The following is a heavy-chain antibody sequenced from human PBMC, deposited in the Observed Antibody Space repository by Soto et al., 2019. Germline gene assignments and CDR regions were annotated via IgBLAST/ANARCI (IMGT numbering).Heavy chain of an antibody. CDR2: IIPIFGTA. V-gene: IGHV1-69*13. CDR1: GGTFSSYA. D-gene: IGHD3-3*01. J-gene: IGHJ4*02. Sequence: GASVKVSCKASGGTFSSYAISWVRQAPGQGLEWMGGIIPIFGTANYAQKFQGRVTITADESTSTAYMELSSLRSEDTAVYYCARGNDFWSGYPPLLFDYWGQGTLVTVSS. CDR3: ARGNDFWSGYPPLLFDY.